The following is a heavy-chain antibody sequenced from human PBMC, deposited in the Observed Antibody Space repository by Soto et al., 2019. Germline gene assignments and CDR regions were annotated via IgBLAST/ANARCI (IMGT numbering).Heavy chain of an antibody. V-gene: IGHV1-8*01. CDR1: GYTFTSYD. D-gene: IGHD6-13*01. CDR2: MNPNSGNT. J-gene: IGHJ6*03. CDR3: ARARDSSSWYRINYYYYYMDV. Sequence: GASVKVSCKASGYTFTSYDINWVRQATGQGLEWMGWMNPNSGNTGYAQKFQGRVTMTRNTSISTAYMELSSLRSEDTAVYYCARARDSSSWYRINYYYYYMDVWGKGTTVTVSS.